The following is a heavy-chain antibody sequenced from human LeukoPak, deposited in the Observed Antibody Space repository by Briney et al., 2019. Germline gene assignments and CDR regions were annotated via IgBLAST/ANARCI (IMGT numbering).Heavy chain of an antibody. CDR3: ARDRGVDYCSGGSCSHYYYYMDV. J-gene: IGHJ6*03. CDR1: GYTFTGYY. V-gene: IGHV1-2*02. CDR2: INPNSGGT. D-gene: IGHD2-15*01. Sequence: ASVKVSCKASGYTFTGYYMHWVRQAPGQGLEWMGWINPNSGGTNYAQKFKGRVTMTRDTSISTAYMELSRLRSDDTAVYHCARDRGVDYCSGGSCSHYYYYMDVWGKGTTVTISS.